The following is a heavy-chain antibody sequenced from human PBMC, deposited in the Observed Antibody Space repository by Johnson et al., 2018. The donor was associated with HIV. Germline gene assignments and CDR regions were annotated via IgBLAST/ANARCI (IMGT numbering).Heavy chain of an antibody. D-gene: IGHD2-2*01. CDR2: ISYHGSDI. V-gene: IGHV3-30*19. J-gene: IGHJ3*02. Sequence: QVQLVESGGGVVQPGGSLRLSCAASGFIFSSYGMHWVRQAPGKGLEWVAVISYHGSDISYADSVKGRFTISRDNAKNTLYLQMNSLRAGDTAVYYCATVALCVFTTCYARWACDMGGQGKLVTVSS. CDR3: ATVALCVFTTCYARWACDM. CDR1: GFIFSSYG.